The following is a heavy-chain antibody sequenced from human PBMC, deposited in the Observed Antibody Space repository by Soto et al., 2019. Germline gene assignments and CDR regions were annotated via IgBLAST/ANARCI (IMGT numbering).Heavy chain of an antibody. J-gene: IGHJ6*02. CDR1: GFTFNSYG. CDR3: ARTRSAWSDFHYYSLDV. CDR2: ISYDSTKT. Sequence: GGSLRLYCAASGFTFNSYGMHWVRQGPGNGLEWVAFISYDSTKTYYADSVKGRFTISRDNSNSALYVQMNSLTGEDTAVYYCARTRSAWSDFHYYSLDVWGQGTTVTDSS. D-gene: IGHD1-26*01. V-gene: IGHV3-30*03.